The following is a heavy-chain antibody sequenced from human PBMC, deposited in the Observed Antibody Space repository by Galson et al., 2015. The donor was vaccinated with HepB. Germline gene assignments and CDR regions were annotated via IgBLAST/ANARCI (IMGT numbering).Heavy chain of an antibody. CDR1: GFTFSDAW. CDR3: YREGA. J-gene: IGHJ5*02. Sequence: SLRLSCAASGFTFSDAWMSWVRQAPGKGLEWVGRIKSSIDGGTTDYAAPVKGRFIVSRDDSKNTLYLQMNSLKTEDTAVYYCYREGAWGRGTLVTVSS. CDR2: IKSSIDGGTT. V-gene: IGHV3-15*01.